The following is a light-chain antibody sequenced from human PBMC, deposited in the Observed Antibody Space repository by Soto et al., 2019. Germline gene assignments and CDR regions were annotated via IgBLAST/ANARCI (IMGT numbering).Light chain of an antibody. J-gene: IGLJ2*01. V-gene: IGLV2-14*01. CDR2: EVT. CDR1: SSDIGGYNY. Sequence: QSALTQPASVSGSPGQSITISCTGTSSDIGGYNYVSWYQHHPGKAPKLMIYEVTNRPSGVSNRFSGSKSGNTASLTISGLQDEDEADYYCISHSTTIAYVVLGGGTQLTVL. CDR3: ISHSTTIAYVV.